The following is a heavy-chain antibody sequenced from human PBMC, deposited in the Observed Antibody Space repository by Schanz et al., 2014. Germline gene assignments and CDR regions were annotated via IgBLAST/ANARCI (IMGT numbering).Heavy chain of an antibody. D-gene: IGHD6-13*01. J-gene: IGHJ4*02. CDR1: GFTFSSYG. Sequence: QVQLVESGGGVVQPGRSLRLSCAASGFTFSSYGMHWVRQAPGKGLEWVAVIWYNGSNKYYADSVRGRFTIPRDNSKNTLYLQMNSLRAEDTAVYYCAKEKEEVAADGSFFDYWGQGTLVTVSS. CDR2: IWYNGSNK. V-gene: IGHV3-33*06. CDR3: AKEKEEVAADGSFFDY.